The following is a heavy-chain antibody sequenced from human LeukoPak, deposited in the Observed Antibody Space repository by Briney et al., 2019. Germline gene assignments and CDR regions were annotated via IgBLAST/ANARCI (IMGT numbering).Heavy chain of an antibody. J-gene: IGHJ4*02. V-gene: IGHV3-23*01. CDR3: AKQTRTTTAPDY. D-gene: IGHD1-1*01. Sequence: GGSLRLSCAASGFSFSTYAMSWVRQAPGKGLEWVSTISGSGDNTYYADSLKGRFTISRDSSKNTLYLQMNSLRAEDAAVYYCAKQTRTTTAPDYWGQGTLVTVSS. CDR2: ISGSGDNT. CDR1: GFSFSTYA.